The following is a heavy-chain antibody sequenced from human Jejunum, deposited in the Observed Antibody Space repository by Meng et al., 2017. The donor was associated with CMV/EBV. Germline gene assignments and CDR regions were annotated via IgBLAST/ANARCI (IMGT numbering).Heavy chain of an antibody. CDR1: GYTFTDYY. Sequence: SGYTFTDYYIYWVRQAPGQGLEWMGCINPNSGDTYYGQKFQGWVTMTRDTSINTAYMELSRLKSDDTAVYYCAKGLRSGTYYNCFDPWGQGTLVTVSS. CDR3: AKGLRSGTYYNCFDP. CDR2: INPNSGDT. V-gene: IGHV1-2*04. J-gene: IGHJ5*02. D-gene: IGHD1-26*01.